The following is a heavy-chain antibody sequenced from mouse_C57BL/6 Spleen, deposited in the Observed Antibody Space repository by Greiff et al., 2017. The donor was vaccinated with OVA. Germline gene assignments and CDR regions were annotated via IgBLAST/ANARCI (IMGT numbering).Heavy chain of an antibody. CDR1: GYAFTNYL. J-gene: IGHJ2*01. Sequence: VQLQQSGAELVRPGTSVKVSCKASGYAFTNYLIEWVKQRPGQGLEWIGVINPGSGGTNYNEKFKGKATLTADKSSSTAYMQLSSLTSEDSAVYFCARGSWDGFDYWGQGTTLTVSS. V-gene: IGHV1-54*01. D-gene: IGHD4-1*01. CDR3: ARGSWDGFDY. CDR2: INPGSGGT.